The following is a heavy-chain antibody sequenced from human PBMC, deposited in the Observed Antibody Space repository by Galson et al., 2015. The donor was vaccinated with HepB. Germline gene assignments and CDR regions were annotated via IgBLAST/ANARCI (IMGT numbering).Heavy chain of an antibody. Sequence: PALVKPTQTLTLTCSFSGFSLNINGMCVSWIRQPPGKALEWLARIDWDDDQYYNKSLKTRLTISKDTSKNQVVLKMTNMDPVDTGTYFCARTPEAGTDAFDVWGQGALVTVSS. CDR1: GFSLNINGMC. CDR2: IDWDDDQ. J-gene: IGHJ3*01. V-gene: IGHV2-70*11. D-gene: IGHD6-19*01. CDR3: ARTPEAGTDAFDV.